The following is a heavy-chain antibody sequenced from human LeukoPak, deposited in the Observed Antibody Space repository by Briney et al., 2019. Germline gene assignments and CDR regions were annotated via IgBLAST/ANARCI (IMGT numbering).Heavy chain of an antibody. D-gene: IGHD3-16*01. CDR1: GFTVSSNY. J-gene: IGHJ4*02. Sequence: GESLRLSCAASGFTVSSNYISWVRQVPGKGLEWVSVIYSDGTISYADSVKGRFTISRGNSENTLYLQMNSLRVEDTAVYYCAREVGGGASGQWGQGTLVTVSS. V-gene: IGHV3-66*01. CDR3: AREVGGGASGQ. CDR2: IYSDGTI.